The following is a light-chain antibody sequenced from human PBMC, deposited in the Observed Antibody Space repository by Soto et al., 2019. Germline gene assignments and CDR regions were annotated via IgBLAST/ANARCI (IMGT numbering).Light chain of an antibody. Sequence: DIQRTQSPSTLSASVEDRVTIICRASQSISSWLAWYQQKPGKAPKLLIYKASSLESGVPSRFSGSESGTEFTLTISSLQPDDFATYYCQQYNSYSPYTFGQGTKLEIK. CDR2: KAS. CDR3: QQYNSYSPYT. J-gene: IGKJ2*01. CDR1: QSISSW. V-gene: IGKV1-5*03.